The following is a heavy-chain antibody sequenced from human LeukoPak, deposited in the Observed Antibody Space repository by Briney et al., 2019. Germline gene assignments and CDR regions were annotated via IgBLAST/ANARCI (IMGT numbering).Heavy chain of an antibody. V-gene: IGHV1-46*01. Sequence: ASVKVSCKASGYTFTTYYMHWVRQAPGQGFEWMGIISPNGGSTNYAQKFQGRVTMTRDTSTSTVYMELSSLRSDDTAVYYCARDLGGSYQDYWGQGTLVTVSS. CDR3: ARDLGGSYQDY. J-gene: IGHJ4*02. CDR2: ISPNGGST. D-gene: IGHD1-26*01. CDR1: GYTFTTYY.